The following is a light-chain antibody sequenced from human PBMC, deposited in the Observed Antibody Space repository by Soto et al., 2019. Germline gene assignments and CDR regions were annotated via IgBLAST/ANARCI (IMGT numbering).Light chain of an antibody. CDR3: QQYGSSPGT. J-gene: IGKJ4*01. CDR2: NAF. V-gene: IGKV3-20*01. CDR1: QSVSSSY. Sequence: EIVLTQSPGTLCLSPGERATLSCRASQSVSSSYLAWYQQKPGQAPRLLIYNAFNRATGIPDRFSGSGSGTDFTLTISRLEPEDFAVYYCQQYGSSPGTFGGGTKVDIK.